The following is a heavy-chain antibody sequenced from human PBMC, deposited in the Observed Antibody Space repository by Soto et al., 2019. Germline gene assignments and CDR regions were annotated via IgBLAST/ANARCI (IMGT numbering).Heavy chain of an antibody. Sequence: QVQLMQSGAEVKKPGASVKVSCKASGDTFTDYYIHWVRQAPGQGLEWMGTVNPSGGHTTYAQHFLGRVTMTRDTSTSTLYMELTSLTSEDTAVYYCARGGHVVVLTAALDYWGQGTLVTVSS. V-gene: IGHV1-46*01. CDR2: VNPSGGHT. J-gene: IGHJ4*02. D-gene: IGHD2-21*02. CDR3: ARGGHVVVLTAALDY. CDR1: GDTFTDYY.